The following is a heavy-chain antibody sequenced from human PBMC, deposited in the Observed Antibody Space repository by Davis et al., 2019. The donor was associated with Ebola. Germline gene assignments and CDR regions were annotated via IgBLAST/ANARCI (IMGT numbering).Heavy chain of an antibody. CDR1: GYTFTSYG. Sequence: ASVKVSCKASGYTFTSYGISWVRQAPGQGLEWMGIFNPSGGSTSYAQKFQGRVTMTRDTSISTAYMELSRLRSDDTAVYYCARGGGSSKRTMGYWGQGTLVTVSS. J-gene: IGHJ4*02. V-gene: IGHV1-46*01. CDR2: FNPSGGST. CDR3: ARGGGSSKRTMGY. D-gene: IGHD1-26*01.